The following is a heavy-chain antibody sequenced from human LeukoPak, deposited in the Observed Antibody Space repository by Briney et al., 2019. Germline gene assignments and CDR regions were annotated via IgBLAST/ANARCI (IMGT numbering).Heavy chain of an antibody. V-gene: IGHV3-23*01. Sequence: GGSLRLSCAASGLTFSTYAMTWVRQAPGKGLEWVSSISGSGASTYYADSAKGRFTISRDNSKNTLYLQFNSLRAEDTAVYYCAKDKASVAAKGPFDYWGQGTLATVSS. CDR1: GLTFSTYA. CDR3: AKDKASVAAKGPFDY. D-gene: IGHD2-15*01. J-gene: IGHJ4*02. CDR2: ISGSGAST.